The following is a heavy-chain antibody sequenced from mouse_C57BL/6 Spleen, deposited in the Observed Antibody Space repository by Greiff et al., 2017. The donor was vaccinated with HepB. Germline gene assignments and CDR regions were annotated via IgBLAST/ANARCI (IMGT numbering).Heavy chain of an antibody. Sequence: QVQLQQSGAELVKPGASVKISCKASGYTFTDYYINWVKQRPGQGLEWIGKIGPGSGSTYYNEKFKGKATLTADKSSSTAYMQLSSLTSEDSAVYFCARSVYYYGSSTGYFDVWGTGTTVTVSS. V-gene: IGHV1-77*01. CDR3: ARSVYYYGSSTGYFDV. J-gene: IGHJ1*03. CDR2: IGPGSGST. CDR1: GYTFTDYY. D-gene: IGHD1-1*01.